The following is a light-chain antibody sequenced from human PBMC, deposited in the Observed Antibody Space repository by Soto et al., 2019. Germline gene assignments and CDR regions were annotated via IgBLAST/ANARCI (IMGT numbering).Light chain of an antibody. J-gene: IGKJ1*01. V-gene: IGKV3-15*01. CDR1: QSISTN. CDR3: QKYINWPWWT. CDR2: GAS. Sequence: EILMTQSPANLSLSPGERATLSCRATQSISTNLAWYQQKPGQAPRLLIFGASTRATGIPARFSGSGSGTEFTLTISSLQSEDFAVYYCQKYINWPWWTFGQGTKVEIK.